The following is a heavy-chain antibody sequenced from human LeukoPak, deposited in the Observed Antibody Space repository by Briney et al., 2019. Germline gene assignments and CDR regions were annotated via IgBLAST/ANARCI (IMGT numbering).Heavy chain of an antibody. CDR1: GFTVSGNY. Sequence: GGSLRLSCAASGFTVSGNYMSWVRQAPGKGLEWVSLIRGSSDVIEYADSVRGRFTISRDNPKNTVSLQLNNLRAEDTALYYCAKGQSASSTFDCWGQGTLVTVSS. CDR3: AKGQSASSTFDC. J-gene: IGHJ4*02. V-gene: IGHV3-23*01. CDR2: IRGSSDVI.